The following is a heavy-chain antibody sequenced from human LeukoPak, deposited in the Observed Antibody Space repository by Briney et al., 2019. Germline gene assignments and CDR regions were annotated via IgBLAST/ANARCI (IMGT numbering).Heavy chain of an antibody. CDR3: ARAYDYGGNLVPFDY. CDR2: INPHSGDT. CDR1: GYTFTGYY. D-gene: IGHD4-23*01. J-gene: IGHJ4*02. Sequence: ASVKVSCKASGYTFTGYYMHWVRQAPGQGLEWMGWINPHSGDTNSAQKFQGRVTMTRDTSISTAYMELSRLRSDDTAVYYCARAYDYGGNLVPFDYWGQGTLVTVSS. V-gene: IGHV1-2*02.